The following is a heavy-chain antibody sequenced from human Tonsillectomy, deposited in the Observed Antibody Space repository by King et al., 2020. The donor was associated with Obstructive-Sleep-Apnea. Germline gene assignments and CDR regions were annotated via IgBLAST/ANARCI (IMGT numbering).Heavy chain of an antibody. D-gene: IGHD3-22*01. V-gene: IGHV3-7*01. CDR3: TRDYASTGAAGYYGIDY. Sequence: VQLVESGGGLVQPGGSLRLSCAASGFTFDSYWISWVRQAPGKGLEWVANIRQDGGDKKYVGSVKGRFTISRDNSKNSLYLQMDSLRVEDTAVYYCTRDYASTGAAGYYGIDYWGQGTLVTVSS. CDR2: IRQDGGDK. CDR1: GFTFDSYW. J-gene: IGHJ4*02.